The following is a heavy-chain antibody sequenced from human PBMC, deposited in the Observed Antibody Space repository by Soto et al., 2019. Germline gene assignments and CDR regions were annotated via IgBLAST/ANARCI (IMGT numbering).Heavy chain of an antibody. CDR1: GFTFSSYS. J-gene: IGHJ6*02. D-gene: IGHD5-12*01. Sequence: GGSLRLSCAASGFTFSSYSMNWVRQAPGKGLEWVSYISSSSSTIYHADSVKGRFIISRDNANNYLYLQMNSLRDDDTAVDYCARSLWLHITRAGDMDVWGQGTTVTVSS. V-gene: IGHV3-48*02. CDR2: ISSSSSTI. CDR3: ARSLWLHITRAGDMDV.